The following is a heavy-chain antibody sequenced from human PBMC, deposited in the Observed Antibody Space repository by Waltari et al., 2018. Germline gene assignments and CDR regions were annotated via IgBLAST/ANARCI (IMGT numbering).Heavy chain of an antibody. Sequence: QVQLVQSGAEVKKPGASVKVSCKVSGYTLTELSMHWVRQAPGKGLEWMGGVEPEDSETSYAQKFQGRVTMTEDTSTDTAYMELSSLRSEDTAVYYCATTPPVSSSWYYFWFDPWGQGTLVTVSS. CDR3: ATTPPVSSSWYYFWFDP. CDR2: VEPEDSET. V-gene: IGHV1-24*01. CDR1: GYTLTELS. D-gene: IGHD6-13*01. J-gene: IGHJ5*02.